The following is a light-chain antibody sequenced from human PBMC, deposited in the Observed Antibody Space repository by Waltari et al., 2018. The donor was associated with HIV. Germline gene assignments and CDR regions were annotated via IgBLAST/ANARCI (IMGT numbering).Light chain of an antibody. CDR2: LGS. CDR3: MQALQSPYT. J-gene: IGKJ2*01. V-gene: IGKV2-28*01. Sequence: EIAMTQSPLFLPVTPGEPASISCRSSQSLLHSNGYIYLNWYLQKPGQSPQLLIYLGSNRASGVPDRFSGSGSGTDFTLKISRVEAEDVGLYHCMQALQSPYTFGQGTKLEI. CDR1: QSLLHSNGYIY.